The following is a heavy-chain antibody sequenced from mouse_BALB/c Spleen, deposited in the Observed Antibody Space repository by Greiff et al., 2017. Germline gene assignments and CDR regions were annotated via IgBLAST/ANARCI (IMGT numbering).Heavy chain of an antibody. V-gene: IGHV1-14*01. CDR2: INPYNDGT. CDR1: GYTFTSYV. CDR3: ARSDYDYDGGYYFDY. D-gene: IGHD2-4*01. Sequence: EVKLVESGPELVKPGASVKMSCKASGYTFTSYVMHWVKQKPGQGLEWIGYINPYNDGTKYNEKFKGKATLTSDKSSSTAYMELSSLTSEDSAVYYCARSDYDYDGGYYFDYWGQGTTLTVSS. J-gene: IGHJ2*01.